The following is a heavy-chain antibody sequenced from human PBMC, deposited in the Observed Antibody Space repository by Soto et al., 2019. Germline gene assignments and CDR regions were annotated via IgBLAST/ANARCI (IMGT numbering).Heavy chain of an antibody. V-gene: IGHV1-46*01. J-gene: IGHJ4*02. CDR3: ARDSEGTSSLTQC. Sequence: QVQLVQSGADVKKPGASVKVSCKASAYTFSKFFIHRVRQAPGQGLEWLGFVQPGSGSAYYAQEFRVMVSLSRVSSKSTVCLELSRLRPEDTAMFSCARDSEGTSSLTQCRGQGTLVTVSP. CDR2: VQPGSGSA. D-gene: IGHD6-6*01. CDR1: AYTFSKFF.